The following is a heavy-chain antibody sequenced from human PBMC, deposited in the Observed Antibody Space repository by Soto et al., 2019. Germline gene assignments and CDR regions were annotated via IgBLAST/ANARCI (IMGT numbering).Heavy chain of an antibody. CDR2: IDTAGDT. V-gene: IGHV3-13*01. CDR1: GFTFRSYD. D-gene: IGHD1-26*01. CDR3: ARLGGATSSYYYYGMDV. J-gene: IGHJ6*02. Sequence: EVQLVESGGGLVQPGGSLRLSCAASGFTFRSYDMLWVRQATGKGLEWVSRIDTAGDTYYPGSVKGRFTISRENAKNSLYLQMNSLRAGDTAVYYCARLGGATSSYYYYGMDVWGQGTTVTVPS.